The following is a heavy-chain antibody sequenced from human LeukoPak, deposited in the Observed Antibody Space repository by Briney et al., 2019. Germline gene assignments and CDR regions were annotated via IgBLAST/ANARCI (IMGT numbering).Heavy chain of an antibody. CDR1: GFTFSSYW. J-gene: IGHJ5*02. CDR2: INSDGGST. V-gene: IGHV3-74*01. Sequence: GGSLRLSCAASGFTFSSYWMHWVRQAPGKGLVWVSRINSDGGSTSYADSVKGRFTISRDNAKNTLYLQMNSLRAEDTAVYYCARGGDDIVVVPAASWFDPWGQGTLVTVSS. D-gene: IGHD2-2*01. CDR3: ARGGDDIVVVPAASWFDP.